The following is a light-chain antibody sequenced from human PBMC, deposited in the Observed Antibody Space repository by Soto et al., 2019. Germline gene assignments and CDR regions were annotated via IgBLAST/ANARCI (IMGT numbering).Light chain of an antibody. CDR2: DAS. Sequence: EIVLTQSPATLSLSPGERATLSCRASQSVRRYLAWYQQKPGQAPRLLISDASNRATGIPARFSGSGSGTYFTLNISSLEPEDVAVYYCQQRNNWGMYTLGQGTKLEIK. CDR1: QSVRRY. V-gene: IGKV3-11*01. CDR3: QQRNNWGMYT. J-gene: IGKJ2*01.